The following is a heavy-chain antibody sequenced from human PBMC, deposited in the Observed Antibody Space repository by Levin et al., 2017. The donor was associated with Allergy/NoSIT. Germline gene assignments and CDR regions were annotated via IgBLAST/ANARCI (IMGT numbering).Heavy chain of an antibody. CDR1: GFTFSSYW. V-gene: IGHV3-74*03. D-gene: IGHD3-22*01. J-gene: IGHJ4*02. Sequence: GGSLRLSCAASGFTFSSYWMHWVRQAPGKGLVWVSRINSDGSSTKYADSVKGRFTISRDNAKNTLYLQMNTLRAEDKAVYYCARVITHPPAVIATASNPADYWGQGTPVTVSS. CDR2: INSDGSST. CDR3: ARVITHPPAVIATASNPADY.